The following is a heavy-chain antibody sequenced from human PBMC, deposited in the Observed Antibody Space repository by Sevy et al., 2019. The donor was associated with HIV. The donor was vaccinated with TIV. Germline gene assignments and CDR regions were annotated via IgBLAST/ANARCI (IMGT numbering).Heavy chain of an antibody. CDR1: GFSFSNYW. CDR3: ARGNSGSFVY. J-gene: IGHJ4*02. CDR2: IKQDESEK. V-gene: IGHV3-7*04. Sequence: GGSLRLSCAASGFSFSNYWMHWVRQAPGKGLEWVANIKQDESEKYYVASVKGRFTISRDNAKNSLYLQMNSLRPEDTAVYYCARGNSGSFVYWGQGTLVTVSS. D-gene: IGHD3-22*01.